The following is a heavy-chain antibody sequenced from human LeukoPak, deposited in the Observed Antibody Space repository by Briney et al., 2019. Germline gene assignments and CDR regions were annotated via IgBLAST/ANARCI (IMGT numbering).Heavy chain of an antibody. V-gene: IGHV7-4-1*02. CDR1: GYTFTSFH. CDR2: INTNTGNP. J-gene: IGHJ4*02. D-gene: IGHD1-26*01. CDR3: ARDLGSPLADY. Sequence: GASVKVSCKTSGYTFTSFHVHWVRQAPGQGLEWMGWINTNTGNPTYAQGFTGRFVFSLDTSVSTAYLQINSLKAEDTAVYYCARDLGSPLADYWGQGTPVTVSS.